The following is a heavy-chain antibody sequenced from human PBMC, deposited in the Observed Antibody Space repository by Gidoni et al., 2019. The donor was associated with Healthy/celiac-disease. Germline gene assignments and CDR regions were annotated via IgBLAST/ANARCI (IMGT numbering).Heavy chain of an antibody. V-gene: IGHV3-53*02. D-gene: IGHD1-1*01. CDR1: GFTVSSNY. J-gene: IGHJ6*03. Sequence: EVQLVETGGGLIQPGGSLRLSCAASGFTVSSNYMSWVRQAPGKGLEWVSVIYSGGSTYYADSVKGRFTISRDNSKNTLYLQMNSLRAEDTAVYYCARVILESGAYYYYYMDVWGKGTTVTVSS. CDR3: ARVILESGAYYYYYMDV. CDR2: IYSGGST.